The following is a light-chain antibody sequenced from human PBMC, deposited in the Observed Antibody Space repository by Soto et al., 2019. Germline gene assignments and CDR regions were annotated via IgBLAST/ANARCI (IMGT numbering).Light chain of an antibody. J-gene: IGKJ5*01. CDR2: AAS. CDR3: QQSYGTLIT. CDR1: QSINTY. V-gene: IGKV1-39*01. Sequence: DIQMTQSPSSLSASVGDRATITCRASQSINTYLNWYQQRPGKAPNLLIYAASSLQSGVPSRFSGSGSGTDFTLTISSLQPEDFATYYCQQSYGTLITFGQGTRLEIK.